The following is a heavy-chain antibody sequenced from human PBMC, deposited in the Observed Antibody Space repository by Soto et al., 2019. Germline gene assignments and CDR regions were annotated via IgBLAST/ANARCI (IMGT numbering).Heavy chain of an antibody. D-gene: IGHD3-10*01. V-gene: IGHV5-51*01. J-gene: IGHJ6*03. CDR3: ARHIREYGSGSYPLGYYYYMDV. CDR2: IYHGDSDT. CDR1: GYRFTSYV. Sequence: PGESLKIWSRGAGYRFTSYVIGWVRKQTGKGLEGIGIIYHGDSDTRYSPSFQGQVTISADKSISTAYLQWSSLKASDTAMYYCARHIREYGSGSYPLGYYYYMDVWGKGTTVTVSS.